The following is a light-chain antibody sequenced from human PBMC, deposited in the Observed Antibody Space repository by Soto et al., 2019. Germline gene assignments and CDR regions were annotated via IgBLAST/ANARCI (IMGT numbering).Light chain of an antibody. J-gene: IGKJ2*01. CDR3: QQYGGSPHT. CDR2: DAS. V-gene: IGKV3-20*01. CDR1: QTVSTNY. Sequence: IVLTQSPGTLSLAPGERATLSCRASQTVSTNYLAWYQQKPGQAPRLVIYDASSRATVIPERFSGRGSRTDFTLTISRLEPEDLAVYYCQQYGGSPHTFGQGTKLEIK.